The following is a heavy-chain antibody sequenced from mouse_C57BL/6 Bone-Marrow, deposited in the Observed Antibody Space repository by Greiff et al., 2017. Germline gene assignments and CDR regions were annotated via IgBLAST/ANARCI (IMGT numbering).Heavy chain of an antibody. CDR1: AIDFSRYW. Sequence: PAAAIDFSRYWMSWVRLAPGKGLEWIVEINPDSSTINYAPSLKDKFIIYRDNAKYTLYMQMSKVRSEDTARDYCARQGYGSTYCDIDVWGTGTSVTVSS. D-gene: IGHD1-1*01. V-gene: IGHV4-1*01. CDR2: INPDSSTI. CDR3: ARQGYGSTYCDIDV. J-gene: IGHJ1*03.